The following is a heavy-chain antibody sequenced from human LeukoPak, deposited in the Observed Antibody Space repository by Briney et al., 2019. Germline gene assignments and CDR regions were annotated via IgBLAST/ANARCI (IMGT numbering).Heavy chain of an antibody. CDR1: GGSISSYY. V-gene: IGHV4-59*01. D-gene: IGHD4-17*01. J-gene: IGHJ2*01. CDR2: IYYSGSS. CDR3: ARVGGDYTVAYGSNYWYFDL. Sequence: SETLSLTCTVSGGSISSYYWTWLRQPPGKGLEWIGYIYYSGSSTYNPSLKSRVTTSVDTSKNLFPLKLSSVTAADTAVYYCARVGGDYTVAYGSNYWYFDLWGRGTLVTVSS.